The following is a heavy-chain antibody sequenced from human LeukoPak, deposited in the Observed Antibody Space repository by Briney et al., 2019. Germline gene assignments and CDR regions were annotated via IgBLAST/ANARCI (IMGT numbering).Heavy chain of an antibody. V-gene: IGHV3-30*03. D-gene: IGHD3-3*01. CDR1: GVTLSPYG. Sequence: PGGSLRLSCAASGVTLSPYGMHWVRQAPGKGLEWVAVISYEGGTQHYADSVKGRFTISRDNSKNTLYLQMNSLRAEDTAVYYCARDLLEWYFDYWGQGTLVTVSS. CDR2: ISYEGGTQ. J-gene: IGHJ4*02. CDR3: ARDLLEWYFDY.